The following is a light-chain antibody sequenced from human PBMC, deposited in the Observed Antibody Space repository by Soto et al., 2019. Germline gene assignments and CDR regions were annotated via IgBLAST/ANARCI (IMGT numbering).Light chain of an antibody. CDR3: QQYTNWPYT. Sequence: EIVMTQSPATLSVSPGERASLSCRASQSVGSNLAWYQQTAGQAPRLLIYGASTRDTGIPARFSGSGSGTEFTLTISSLKSEDFAVYSCQQYTNWPYTFGQGTKLEIK. J-gene: IGKJ2*01. V-gene: IGKV3-15*01. CDR1: QSVGSN. CDR2: GAS.